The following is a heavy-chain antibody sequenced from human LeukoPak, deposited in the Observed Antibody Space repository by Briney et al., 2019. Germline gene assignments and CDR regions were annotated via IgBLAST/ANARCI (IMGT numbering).Heavy chain of an antibody. Sequence: PGGSLRLSCAASGFTFNDHGMSWVRQAPGKGLEWVSTISSSGSGTYYADSVKGRFTISRDNSNNALYLQMNSPRAEDTAVYFCAKGGSSWSRWDYWGQGTLVTVSS. D-gene: IGHD6-13*01. CDR3: AKGGSSWSRWDY. CDR1: GFTFNDHG. V-gene: IGHV3-23*01. J-gene: IGHJ4*02. CDR2: ISSSGSGT.